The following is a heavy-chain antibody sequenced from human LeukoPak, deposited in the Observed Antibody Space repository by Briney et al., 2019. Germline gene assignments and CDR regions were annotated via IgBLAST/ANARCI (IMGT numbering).Heavy chain of an antibody. CDR1: GGSISSYY. CDR3: ARGTNYYGSGDY. J-gene: IGHJ4*02. V-gene: IGHV4-59*01. D-gene: IGHD3-10*01. CDR2: IYNTGTT. Sequence: SETLSLTCTVSGGSISSYYWSWIRQPPGKGLEWIGYIYNTGTTNYNPSLKSRVTISVDTPKNQFSLKLTSVTAADTAVYYCARGTNYYGSGDYWGQGTLVTVSS.